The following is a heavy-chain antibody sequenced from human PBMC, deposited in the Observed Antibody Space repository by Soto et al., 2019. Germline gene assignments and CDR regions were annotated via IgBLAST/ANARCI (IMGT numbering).Heavy chain of an antibody. D-gene: IGHD2-8*01. J-gene: IGHJ4*02. CDR2: IKQDGITR. CDR3: ARLMGDVTTYDY. CDR1: GFTMSGYW. V-gene: IGHV3-7*01. Sequence: EVQLVESGGGLVQPGGSLRLACEGSGFTMSGYWMSWVRQAPGKGLEWVASIKQDGITRHYVDSVKGRFTISRDNANNFLSLQMNSLRGYDTAVYFCARLMGDVTTYDYWGQGTLVTVSS.